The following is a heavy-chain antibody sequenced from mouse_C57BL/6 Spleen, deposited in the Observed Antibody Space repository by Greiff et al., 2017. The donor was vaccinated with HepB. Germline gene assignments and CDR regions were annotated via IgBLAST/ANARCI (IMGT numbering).Heavy chain of an antibody. CDR1: GYTFTDYY. CDR3: ARDYDYGRYFDV. Sequence: EVQLQQSGPVLVKPGASVKMSCKASGYTFTDYYMNWVKQSHGKSLEWIGVINPYNGGTSYNQKFKGKATLTVDKSSSTAYMELNSLTSEDSAVYYCARDYDYGRYFDVWGTGTTVTVSS. D-gene: IGHD2-4*01. V-gene: IGHV1-19*01. J-gene: IGHJ1*03. CDR2: INPYNGGT.